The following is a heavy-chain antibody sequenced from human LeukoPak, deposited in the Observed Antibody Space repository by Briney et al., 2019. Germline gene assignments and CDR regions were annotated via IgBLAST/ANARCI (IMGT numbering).Heavy chain of an antibody. CDR2: IWYDGSNK. J-gene: IGHJ4*02. CDR1: GFTFSSYG. CDR3: ARGYSYYDSSGYYESDY. Sequence: HSGGSLRLSCAASGFTFSSYGMHWVRQAPGKGLEWVAVIWYDGSNKYYADSVKGRFTISRDNSKNTLYLQMNSLRAEDTAVYYCARGYSYYDSSGYYESDYWGQGTLVTVSS. D-gene: IGHD3-22*01. V-gene: IGHV3-33*01.